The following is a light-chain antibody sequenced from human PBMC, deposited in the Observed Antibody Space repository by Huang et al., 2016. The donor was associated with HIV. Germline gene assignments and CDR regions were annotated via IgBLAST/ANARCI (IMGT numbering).Light chain of an antibody. CDR1: QSVGSRY. V-gene: IGKV3-20*01. CDR2: AAA. J-gene: IGKJ1*01. CDR3: QQYGSSGT. Sequence: ETVLTQSPGTLSLSPGERATLSCRASQSVGSRYLAWYQQKPGRAPRLLIYAAATMANGIPDRFSGSGSGTDFTLTITRLEPEDFAVYYCQQYGSSGTFGQGTKVEVK.